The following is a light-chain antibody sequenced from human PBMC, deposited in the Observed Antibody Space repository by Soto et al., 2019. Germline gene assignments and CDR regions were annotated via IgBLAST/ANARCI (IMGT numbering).Light chain of an antibody. Sequence: EIVLTQSPGTLSLSPGERATLSCRASQSVSSSYLAWYQQKPGQAPRLLIYVATSMATGIPDRFSGSGSGTDYTLTITRPEPEDYAVYYWQQYGSSPITFGHGTLLEIK. CDR1: QSVSSSY. J-gene: IGKJ5*01. V-gene: IGKV3-20*01. CDR3: QQYGSSPIT. CDR2: VAT.